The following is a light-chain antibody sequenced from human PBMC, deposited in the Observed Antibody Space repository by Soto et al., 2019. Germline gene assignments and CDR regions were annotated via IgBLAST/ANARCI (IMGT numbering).Light chain of an antibody. CDR2: AAS. J-gene: IGKJ3*01. CDR3: QQSYSTPFT. CDR1: QSISNY. Sequence: DIQMTQSPSSLSASVGDSVPITCRASQSISNYLNWYQQKPGKAPKLLVYAASSLQSGVPSRFSGSGSGTDFTLTISSLQPEDFATYYCQQSYSTPFTFGPGTKVDIK. V-gene: IGKV1-39*01.